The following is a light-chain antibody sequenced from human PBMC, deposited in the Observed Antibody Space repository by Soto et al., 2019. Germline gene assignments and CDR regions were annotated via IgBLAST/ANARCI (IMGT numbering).Light chain of an antibody. CDR1: SSDAGGYNY. Sequence: QSALTQPASVSGSPGQSITISCTGTSSDAGGYNYVCWYQQHPGKAPKLIIHDVSNRPSGVSHRFSGSKSGNTASLSISGLQAEDEADYYCSSYTSSSTVVFGGGTKLTVL. CDR3: SSYTSSSTVV. V-gene: IGLV2-14*01. J-gene: IGLJ2*01. CDR2: DVS.